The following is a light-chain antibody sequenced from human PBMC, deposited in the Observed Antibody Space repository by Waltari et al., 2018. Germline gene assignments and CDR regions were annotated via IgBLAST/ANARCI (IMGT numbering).Light chain of an antibody. J-gene: IGKJ1*01. V-gene: IGKV3-20*01. CDR3: QQSYDTPRT. CDR2: DAS. Sequence: VLTQSSGTLSLSPGERATLSCRASQSVTNDYLAWYQQKPGQAPRLLIYDASSRATGIPDRFSGSGSGTDFTLTISSLQLEDFATYYCQQSYDTPRTFGQGTKVEVK. CDR1: QSVTNDY.